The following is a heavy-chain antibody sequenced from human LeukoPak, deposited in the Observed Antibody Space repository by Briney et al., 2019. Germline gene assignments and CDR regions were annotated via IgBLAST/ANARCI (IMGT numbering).Heavy chain of an antibody. CDR3: AKCGSTITIFGVVNLLFDY. CDR2: ISGSGGST. V-gene: IGHV3-23*01. J-gene: IGHJ4*02. D-gene: IGHD3-3*01. Sequence: PGGSLRLSCAASGFTFSSYAMSWVRQAPGKGLEWVSAISGSGGSTYYADSVKGRFTISRDNSKNTLYLQMNSLRAEDTAVYYCAKCGSTITIFGVVNLLFDYWGQGTLVTVSS. CDR1: GFTFSSYA.